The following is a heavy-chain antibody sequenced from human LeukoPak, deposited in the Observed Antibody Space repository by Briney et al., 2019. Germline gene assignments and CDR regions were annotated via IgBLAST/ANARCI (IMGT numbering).Heavy chain of an antibody. CDR2: IYYSGST. CDR3: ARGIRLSFDP. J-gene: IGHJ5*02. D-gene: IGHD3-16*01. V-gene: IGHV4-39*07. Sequence: SETLSLTCTVSGGSISSSSYYWGWIRQPPGKGLEWIGSIYYSGSTYYNPSLKSRVTMSVDTSKNQFSLKLSSVTAADTAVYYCARGIRLSFDPWGQGTLVTVSS. CDR1: GGSISSSSYY.